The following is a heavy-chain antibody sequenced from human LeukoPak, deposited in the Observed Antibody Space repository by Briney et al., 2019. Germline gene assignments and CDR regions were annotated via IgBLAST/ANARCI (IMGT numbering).Heavy chain of an antibody. Sequence: GGSLRLSCAASGFTFSSYWMHWVRQAPGKGLVWVSRINSDGSSTSYADSVKGRFTISRDNAKNTLCLQMNSLRTEDTAVYYCAKDSSGSYWDYWGQGTLVTVSS. CDR1: GFTFSSYW. D-gene: IGHD1-26*01. CDR2: INSDGSST. V-gene: IGHV3-74*01. CDR3: AKDSSGSYWDY. J-gene: IGHJ4*02.